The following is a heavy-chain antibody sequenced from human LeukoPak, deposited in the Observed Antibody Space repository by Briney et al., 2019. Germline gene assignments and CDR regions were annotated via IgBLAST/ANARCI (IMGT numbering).Heavy chain of an antibody. CDR1: GGSISSYY. J-gene: IGHJ4*02. D-gene: IGHD4-23*01. V-gene: IGHV4-59*01. CDR3: ARGYTTVVTPGY. CDR2: IYYSGST. Sequence: SETLSLTCTVSGGSISSYYWSWIRQPPGKGLEWIGYIYYSGSTNYNPSLKSRVTISVDTSKNQFSLKLSSVTAADTAVYYCARGYTTVVTPGYWGQGTPVTVSS.